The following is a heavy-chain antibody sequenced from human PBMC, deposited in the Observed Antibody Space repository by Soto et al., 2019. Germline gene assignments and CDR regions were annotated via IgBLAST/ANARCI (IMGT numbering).Heavy chain of an antibody. CDR3: ASDHYGANAFDI. CDR2: ISSSSSYI. CDR1: GFGISIYS. V-gene: IGHV3-21*01. Sequence: GGSLNLYWAAAGFGISIYSMNWVRQAPGKGLEWVSSISSSSSYIYYADSVKGRFTISRDNAKNSLYLQMNSLRAEDTAVYYCASDHYGANAFDIWGQGTMVTVSS. D-gene: IGHD4-17*01. J-gene: IGHJ3*02.